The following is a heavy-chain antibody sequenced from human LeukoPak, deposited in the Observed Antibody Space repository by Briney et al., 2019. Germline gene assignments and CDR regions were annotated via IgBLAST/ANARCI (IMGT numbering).Heavy chain of an antibody. CDR2: IIPIFGTA. CDR1: GGTFSSYA. J-gene: IGHJ4*02. Sequence: ASVKVSCKASGGTFSSYANSWVRQAPGQGLEWMGGIIPIFGTANYAQKFQGRVTITADESTSTAYMELSSLRSEDTAVYYCARDSEQWLERGRFDYWGQGTLVTVSS. D-gene: IGHD6-19*01. CDR3: ARDSEQWLERGRFDY. V-gene: IGHV1-69*13.